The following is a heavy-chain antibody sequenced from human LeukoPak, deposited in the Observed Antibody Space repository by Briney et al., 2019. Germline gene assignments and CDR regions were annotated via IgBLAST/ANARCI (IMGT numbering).Heavy chain of an antibody. CDR1: GVTFSSYA. D-gene: IGHD3-16*01. CDR2: ISSGGTST. Sequence: GGSLRLSCVASGVTFSSYAMNWVRQAPGKGLEWVSSISSGGTSTYYADSVKGRFTISRDNSMNTLYLQMNSLGAEDTAVYYCASNDNGGQGAFDIWGQGTMVTVSS. J-gene: IGHJ3*02. V-gene: IGHV3-23*01. CDR3: ASNDNGGQGAFDI.